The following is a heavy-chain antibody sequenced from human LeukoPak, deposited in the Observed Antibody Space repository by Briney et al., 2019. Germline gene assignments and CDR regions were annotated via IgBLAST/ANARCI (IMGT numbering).Heavy chain of an antibody. CDR1: GFTFSRNW. Sequence: PGGSLRLSRAASGFTFSRNWMHWVRQAPGKGLLWVSRISSDGSTTTYADSVKGRFIISRDNAKNTLYLQMNSLRVEDTAVYFCVRESEYFDWLLDYWGQGTLVTVSS. CDR2: ISSDGSTT. V-gene: IGHV3-74*01. J-gene: IGHJ4*02. CDR3: VRESEYFDWLLDY. D-gene: IGHD3-9*01.